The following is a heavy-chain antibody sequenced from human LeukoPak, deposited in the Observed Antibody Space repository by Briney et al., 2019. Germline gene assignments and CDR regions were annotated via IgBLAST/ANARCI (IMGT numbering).Heavy chain of an antibody. D-gene: IGHD3-22*01. J-gene: IGHJ4*02. CDR1: GASVNSYY. CDR2: ISDSGRT. Sequence: SETLSLTCTVSGASVNSYYWDWIRQPPGRGLEWIGCISDSGRTYYNPSLKSRVTISLGTSNNQFSLRLTSVTAADSAMYYCTKGYYEPFDSWGQGTLVTVSS. CDR3: TKGYYEPFDS. V-gene: IGHV4-59*02.